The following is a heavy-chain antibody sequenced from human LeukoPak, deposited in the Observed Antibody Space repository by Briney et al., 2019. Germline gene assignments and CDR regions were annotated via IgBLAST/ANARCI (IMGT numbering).Heavy chain of an antibody. V-gene: IGHV1-8*01. Sequence: ASVKVSCKASGYTFTSYDINWVRQATGQGLEWMGWMNPNSGNTGYAQKFQGRVTMTRNTSISTAYMELSSLRSEDTAVYYCARGRLRVVAWYYWGQGTLVTVSS. J-gene: IGHJ4*02. CDR2: MNPNSGNT. D-gene: IGHD2-15*01. CDR3: ARGRLRVVAWYY. CDR1: GYTFTSYD.